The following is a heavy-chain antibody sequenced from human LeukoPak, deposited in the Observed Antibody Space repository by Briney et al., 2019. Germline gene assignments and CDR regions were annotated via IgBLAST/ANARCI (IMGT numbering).Heavy chain of an antibody. CDR3: ARDRSGSHVLLGLDY. CDR2: INPNSGGT. J-gene: IGHJ4*02. D-gene: IGHD1-26*01. Sequence: ASVKVSCKASGYTFTGYYMHWVRQAPGQGLEWMGWINPNSGGTNYAQKFQGRVTMTRDTSISTAYMELSRLRSDDTAVYYCARDRSGSHVLLGLDYWGQGTLRTVSS. CDR1: GYTFTGYY. V-gene: IGHV1-2*02.